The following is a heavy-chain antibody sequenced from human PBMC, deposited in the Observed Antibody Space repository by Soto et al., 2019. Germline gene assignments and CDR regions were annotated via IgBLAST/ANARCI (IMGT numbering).Heavy chain of an antibody. CDR2: ISSIGGST. CDR1: GFTFSSYA. D-gene: IGHD5-18*01. J-gene: IGHJ3*02. Sequence: GGSLRLSCSASGFTFSSYAMHWVRQAPGKGLEYVSAISSIGGSTYYADSVKGRFTISRDNPKNTLYLQMSSLRAEDTAVYYCVKESPPNLPARLGIQLWFGAFDIWGQGTMVTVSS. V-gene: IGHV3-64D*06. CDR3: VKESPPNLPARLGIQLWFGAFDI.